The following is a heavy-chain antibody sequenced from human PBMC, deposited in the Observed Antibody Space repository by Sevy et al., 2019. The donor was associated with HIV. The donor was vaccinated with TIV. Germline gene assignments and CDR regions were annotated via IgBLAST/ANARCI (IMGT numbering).Heavy chain of an antibody. CDR3: AKGLGMVQGALLSDDI. J-gene: IGHJ3*02. Sequence: GGSLRLSCAASGFTFRSYGMHWVRQAPGKGLEWVAFIRYDGSTKYYADSVKGRFTISRDNSKNTLYLQRNSLRGDDTSLYYCAKGLGMVQGALLSDDIWGQGTMVTVSS. CDR1: GFTFRSYG. D-gene: IGHD3-10*01. V-gene: IGHV3-30*02. CDR2: IRYDGSTK.